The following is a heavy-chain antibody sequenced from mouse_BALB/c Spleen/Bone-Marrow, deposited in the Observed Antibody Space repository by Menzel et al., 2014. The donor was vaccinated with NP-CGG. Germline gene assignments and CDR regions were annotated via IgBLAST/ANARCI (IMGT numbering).Heavy chain of an antibody. CDR3: ARIYYYGRGYFDY. J-gene: IGHJ2*01. V-gene: IGHV14-3*02. D-gene: IGHD1-1*01. CDR2: IDPANGNT. CDR1: GFNIXDTY. Sequence: VHVKQSGAELVKPGASVKLSCTASGFNIXDTYMHWVKQRPEQGLEWIGRIDPANGNTKYDPKLQGKATITADTSSNTAYLQLSSLTSEDTAVYYCARIYYYGRGYFDYWGQGTTLTVSS.